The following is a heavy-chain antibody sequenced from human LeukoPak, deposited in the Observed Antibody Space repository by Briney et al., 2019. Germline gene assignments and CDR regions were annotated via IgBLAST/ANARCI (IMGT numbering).Heavy chain of an antibody. CDR3: ARDARYYNSGPLYYFDY. D-gene: IGHD3-10*01. V-gene: IGHV3-11*01. CDR2: ISSSGSAI. CDR1: GFTFSDYY. Sequence: GGSLRLSCAASGFTFSDYYMSWIRQAPGKGLEWVSYISSSGSAICYADSVKGRFTISRDNAKNSLFLQMNSLRAEDTAVYYCARDARYYNSGPLYYFDYWGQGTLVTVSS. J-gene: IGHJ4*02.